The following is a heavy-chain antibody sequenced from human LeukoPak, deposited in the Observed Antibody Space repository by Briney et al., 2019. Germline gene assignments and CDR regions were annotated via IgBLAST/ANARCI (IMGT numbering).Heavy chain of an antibody. CDR1: GFTFTTYW. CDR2: IRQGGSEK. J-gene: IGHJ6*04. V-gene: IGHV3-7*01. Sequence: GGSLRLSCAASGFTFTTYWMTWARKAPGRGREWVANIRQGGSEKDYVDPVKGRFTISRGNARNSLYLQMNSLRAEDTAVYYCARGGLMMDVWGKGTTVTVSS. CDR3: ARGGLMMDV. D-gene: IGHD2-8*01.